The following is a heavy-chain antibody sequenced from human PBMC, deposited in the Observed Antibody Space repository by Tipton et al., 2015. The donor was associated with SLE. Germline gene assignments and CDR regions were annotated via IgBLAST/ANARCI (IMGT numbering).Heavy chain of an antibody. CDR2: IYHTGTT. CDR1: GDSINSGDYY. Sequence: TLSLTCSVSGDSINSGDYYWSWIRQHPGKGLEWIGYIYHTGTTYYNPSLVSRVTISVDTSKKQFSLKMSSVTAADTAVYYCARLLSAYTFDHWGQGTLVTVSS. V-gene: IGHV4-30-4*08. CDR3: ARLLSAYTFDH. J-gene: IGHJ4*02. D-gene: IGHD3-16*01.